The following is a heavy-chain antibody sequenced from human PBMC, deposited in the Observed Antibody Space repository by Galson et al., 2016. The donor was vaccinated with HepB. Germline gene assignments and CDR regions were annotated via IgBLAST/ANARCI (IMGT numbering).Heavy chain of an antibody. J-gene: IGHJ4*02. D-gene: IGHD4-17*01. V-gene: IGHV3-33*01. Sequence: LRLSCAASGFTFRTYGMHWVRQAPGKGLEWVAVIWYDGSNKYSADSVKGRFTISRDNSKNTLYLQMNSLRAEDTAVYYCARSQSAPYGDPIGDWGQGTLVTVSS. CDR1: GFTFRTYG. CDR3: ARSQSAPYGDPIGD. CDR2: IWYDGSNK.